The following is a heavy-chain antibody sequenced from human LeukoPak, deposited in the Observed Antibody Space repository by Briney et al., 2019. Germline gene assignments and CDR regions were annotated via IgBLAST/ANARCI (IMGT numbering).Heavy chain of an antibody. CDR3: AERSN. D-gene: IGHD2/OR15-2a*01. CDR2: ISGSGHDI. Sequence: PGGSLRLSCAASGFTFSDSYVTWVRQAPGKGVEWVAYISGSGHDINYSDSVKGRFTISRDNAKNSLYLQMNSLRAEDTAVYYCAERSNWGQGTLVTVSS. CDR1: GFTFSDSY. V-gene: IGHV3-11*04. J-gene: IGHJ4*02.